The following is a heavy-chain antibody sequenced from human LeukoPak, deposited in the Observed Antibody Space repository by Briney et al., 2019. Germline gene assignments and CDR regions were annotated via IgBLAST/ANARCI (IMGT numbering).Heavy chain of an antibody. Sequence: GGSLRLSCAASGFTVSSNYMSWVRQAPGKGLEWVSVIYSGGSTYYADYVKGRFTISRDNSKNTLYLQMNSLRAEDTAVYYCARAFHGAVDYWGQGTLVTVSS. CDR2: IYSGGST. CDR1: GFTVSSNY. J-gene: IGHJ4*02. D-gene: IGHD4-17*01. CDR3: ARAFHGAVDY. V-gene: IGHV3-53*01.